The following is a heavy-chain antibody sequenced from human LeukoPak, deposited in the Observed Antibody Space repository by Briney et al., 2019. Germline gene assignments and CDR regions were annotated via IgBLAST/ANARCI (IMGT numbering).Heavy chain of an antibody. CDR3: AKSPPAGSTIFVLPDY. D-gene: IGHD3-3*01. Sequence: GGSLRLSCAASGFTFSKFPMGWVRQAPGRGLEWVSAISASGDVTFYADSLRGRFTISRDNAKNTMYLQMNSLRAEDTAVYYCAKSPPAGSTIFVLPDYWGQGILVTVSS. CDR2: ISASGDVT. CDR1: GFTFSKFP. V-gene: IGHV3-23*01. J-gene: IGHJ4*02.